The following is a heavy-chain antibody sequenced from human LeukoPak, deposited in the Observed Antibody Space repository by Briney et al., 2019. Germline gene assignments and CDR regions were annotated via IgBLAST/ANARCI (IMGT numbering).Heavy chain of an antibody. CDR2: IQYDGSNQ. CDR3: AELGITMIGGV. CDR1: GFTLSSYG. J-gene: IGHJ6*04. V-gene: IGHV3-30*02. Sequence: GGSLRLSCAASGFTLSSYGMHWVRQAPGKGLEWVAYIQYDGSNQQYADSVKGRFTISRDNAKNSLYLQMNSLRAEDTAVYYCAELGITMIGGVWGKGTTVTISS. D-gene: IGHD3-10*02.